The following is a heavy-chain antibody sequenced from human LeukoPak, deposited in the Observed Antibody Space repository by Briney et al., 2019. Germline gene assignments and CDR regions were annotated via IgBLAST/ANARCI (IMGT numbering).Heavy chain of an antibody. CDR2: MNPNSGDT. V-gene: IGHV1-8*01. CDR1: GYTFTSYD. CDR3: ARGRYGSSTSCYNY. D-gene: IGHD2-2*02. Sequence: ASVKVSCKASGYTFTSYDINWVRQATGQGLEWMGWMNPNSGDTGYAQKFQGRVTMTWNTSISTAYMELSSLRSEDTAVYYCARGRYGSSTSCYNYWGQGTLVTVSS. J-gene: IGHJ4*02.